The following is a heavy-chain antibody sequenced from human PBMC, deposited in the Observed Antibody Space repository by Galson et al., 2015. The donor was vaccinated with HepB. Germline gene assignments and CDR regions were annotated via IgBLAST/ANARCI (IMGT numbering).Heavy chain of an antibody. J-gene: IGHJ4*02. CDR2: IDWDDDK. D-gene: IGHD2-2*01. V-gene: IGHV2-70*01. CDR1: GFSLSTSGMC. CDR3: ARSKGVFRSSTSCCPFDY. Sequence: PALVKPTQTLTLPCTFSGFSLSTSGMCVSWIRQPPGKALEWLALIDWDDDKYYSTSLKTRLTISKDTSKNQVVLTMTNMDPVDTATYYCARSKGVFRSSTSCCPFDYWGQGTLVTVSS.